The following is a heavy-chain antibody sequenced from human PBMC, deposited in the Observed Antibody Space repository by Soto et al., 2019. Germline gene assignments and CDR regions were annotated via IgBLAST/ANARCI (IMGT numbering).Heavy chain of an antibody. D-gene: IGHD4-17*01. CDR2: IYYSGST. Sequence: QVQLQESGPGLVKPSQTLSLTCTVSGGSISTGGYYCTWIRQHPGTGLEWIGYIYYSGSTSYNPSLKSRVTIAVDTSKNQFSLKLSSVTAADTAVYYCAIGLSVTLFDNWGQGTLVTVSS. CDR3: AIGLSVTLFDN. CDR1: GGSISTGGYY. V-gene: IGHV4-31*03. J-gene: IGHJ4*02.